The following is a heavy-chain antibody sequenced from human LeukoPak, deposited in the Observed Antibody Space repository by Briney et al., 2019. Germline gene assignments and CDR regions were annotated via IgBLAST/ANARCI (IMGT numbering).Heavy chain of an antibody. CDR3: ARLYSTGWYGGPDY. J-gene: IGHJ4*02. D-gene: IGHD6-19*01. V-gene: IGHV3-23*01. CDR1: GFTFSSYA. Sequence: GGSLRLSCAASGFTFSSYAMSWVRQAPGKGLEWVSFISGSGGGTYYADSVRGRFTISRDNSKNTLYLQMNSLRAEDTAVYYCARLYSTGWYGGPDYWGQGTLVAVSS. CDR2: ISGSGGGT.